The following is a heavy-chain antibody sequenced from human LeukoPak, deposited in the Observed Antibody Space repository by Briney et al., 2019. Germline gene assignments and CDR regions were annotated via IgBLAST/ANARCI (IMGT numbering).Heavy chain of an antibody. V-gene: IGHV1-46*01. CDR1: GYTFTVYY. CDR2: INPSSGNT. CDR3: ARHSLIGTTPFDY. D-gene: IGHD1-20*01. J-gene: IGHJ4*02. Sequence: GASVKVSCKASGYTFTVYYIHWVRQAPGQGLEWMGLINPSSGNTPYAQQFQGRVTMTRDTSTSTVYMELSSLRSEDTAVYYCARHSLIGTTPFDYWGQGTLVTVPS.